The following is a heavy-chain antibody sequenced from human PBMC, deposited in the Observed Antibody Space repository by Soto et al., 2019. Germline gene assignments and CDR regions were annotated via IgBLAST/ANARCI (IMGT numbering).Heavy chain of an antibody. J-gene: IGHJ4*02. D-gene: IGHD2-8*02. V-gene: IGHV3-23*01. CDR2: IAGSGGDI. Sequence: GGSLRLSCAASAFTFSSYAMAWVRQAPGKGLEWVSSIAGSGGDISYADSVKGRFTISRDNAKNSLYLQMNSLRDEDTAVYYCARAGWSGRVTGRPYYFDYWGQGTLVTVSS. CDR1: AFTFSSYA. CDR3: ARAGWSGRVTGRPYYFDY.